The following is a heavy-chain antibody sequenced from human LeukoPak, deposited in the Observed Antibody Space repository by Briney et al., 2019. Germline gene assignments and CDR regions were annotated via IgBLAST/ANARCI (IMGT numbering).Heavy chain of an antibody. V-gene: IGHV4-39*07. J-gene: IGHJ4*02. D-gene: IGHD2-2*01. Sequence: SETLSLTCTVSGGSISSSSYYWGWIRQPPGKGLEWIGSIYYSGSTYYNPSLKSRVTMSVDTSKNQFSLKLSSVTAADTAVYYCAREFSTRYYFDYWGQGTLVTVSS. CDR3: AREFSTRYYFDY. CDR2: IYYSGST. CDR1: GGSISSSSYY.